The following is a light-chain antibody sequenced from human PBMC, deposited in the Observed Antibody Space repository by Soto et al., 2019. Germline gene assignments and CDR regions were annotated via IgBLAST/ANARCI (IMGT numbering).Light chain of an antibody. CDR3: QQYGSSPWT. CDR2: GAS. J-gene: IGKJ1*01. V-gene: IGKV3-20*01. CDR1: QSLSSSY. Sequence: GVTLSAGTVSLSPGERATLSCRASQSLSSSYLAWYQQKPGQAPRLLIYGASSRATGISDRFSGSGSGTDFTLTISRLEPEDFAVYYCQQYGSSPWTFGQGTKVDIK.